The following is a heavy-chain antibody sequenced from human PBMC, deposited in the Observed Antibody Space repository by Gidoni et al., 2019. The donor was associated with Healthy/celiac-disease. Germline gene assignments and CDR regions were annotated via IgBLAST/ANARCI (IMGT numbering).Heavy chain of an antibody. D-gene: IGHD3-9*01. CDR1: GGSISSGGYY. CDR3: ARDARGYFDWKGGMDV. J-gene: IGHJ6*02. V-gene: IGHV4-31*03. Sequence: QVQLQESGPGLVKHSQTLSLTCTVSGGSISSGGYYWSWIRQHPGKGLEWIGYIYYSGSTYYNPSLKSRVTISVDTSKNQFSLKLSSVTAADTAVYYCARDARGYFDWKGGMDVWGQGTTVTVSS. CDR2: IYYSGST.